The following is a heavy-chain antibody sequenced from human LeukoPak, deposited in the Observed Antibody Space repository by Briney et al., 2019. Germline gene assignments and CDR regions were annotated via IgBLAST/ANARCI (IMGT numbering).Heavy chain of an antibody. CDR3: ARGRHTSRITIFGVVTRPYYFDY. V-gene: IGHV4-34*01. Sequence: SETLSLTRAVYGGSFSGYYWSWIRQPPGKGLEWIGEINHSGNTNYNPSLKSRVTISVDTSKHQFSLKLSSVTAADTAVYYCARGRHTSRITIFGVVTRPYYFDYWGQGTLVTVPS. D-gene: IGHD3-3*01. CDR1: GGSFSGYY. J-gene: IGHJ4*02. CDR2: INHSGNT.